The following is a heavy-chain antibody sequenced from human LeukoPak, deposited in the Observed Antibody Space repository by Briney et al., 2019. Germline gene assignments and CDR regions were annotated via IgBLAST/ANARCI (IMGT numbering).Heavy chain of an antibody. Sequence: PGGSLRLSCAASGFTFSSYEMNWVRQAPGKGLEWLSYISSSGTTIKYADSVKGRFTISRDNAKNSLYLQVNSLRAEDTAVYYCVRGDGWFGELLNFDNWGQGTLVTVSS. CDR1: GFTFSSYE. J-gene: IGHJ4*02. CDR2: ISSSGTTI. D-gene: IGHD3-10*01. V-gene: IGHV3-48*03. CDR3: VRGDGWFGELLNFDN.